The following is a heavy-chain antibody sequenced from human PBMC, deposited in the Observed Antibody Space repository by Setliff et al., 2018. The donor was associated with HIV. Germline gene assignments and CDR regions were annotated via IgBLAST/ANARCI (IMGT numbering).Heavy chain of an antibody. Sequence: PEETLSLTCAVYGGSFNGYYWSWIRQPPGKGLEWIGGVNHSGSTNYNSSLKSRVTISVDTSKNQFSLKLSSVTAADTAVYYCARGRDDYNYDPFDIWGQGTMVTVSS. CDR1: GGSFNGYY. CDR3: ARGRDDYNYDPFDI. D-gene: IGHD4-4*01. J-gene: IGHJ3*02. CDR2: VNHSGST. V-gene: IGHV4-34*01.